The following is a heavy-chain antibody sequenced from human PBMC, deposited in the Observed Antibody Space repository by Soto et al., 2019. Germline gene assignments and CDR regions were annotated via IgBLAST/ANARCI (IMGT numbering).Heavy chain of an antibody. CDR1: GFTFSGYG. V-gene: IGHV3-30*03. CDR2: ISYDGSNK. D-gene: IGHD2-15*01. CDR3: VVVAATSPFDY. Sequence: GGSLRLSCAASGFTFSGYGMHWVRQAPGKGLEWVAVISYDGSNKYYADSVKGRFTISRDNSKNTLYLQMNSLRAEDTAVYYCVVVAATSPFDYWGQGTLVTVSS. J-gene: IGHJ4*02.